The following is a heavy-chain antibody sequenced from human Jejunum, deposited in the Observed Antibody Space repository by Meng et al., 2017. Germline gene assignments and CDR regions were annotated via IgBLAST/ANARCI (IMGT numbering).Heavy chain of an antibody. CDR1: GFAFSSYT. V-gene: IGHV3-30-3*01. Sequence: GGSLRLSCAASGFAFSSYTIYWVRQAPGKGLEWVTAISYDGTNKYYADSVKGRFTISRDNSKNTLDLQMNSLRAEDTAVYYCARDYYASGSLDSWGQGTLVTVSS. D-gene: IGHD3-10*01. CDR2: ISYDGTNK. CDR3: ARDYYASGSLDS. J-gene: IGHJ4*02.